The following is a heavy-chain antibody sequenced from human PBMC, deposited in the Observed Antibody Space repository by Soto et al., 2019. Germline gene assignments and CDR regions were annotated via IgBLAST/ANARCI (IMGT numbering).Heavy chain of an antibody. D-gene: IGHD4-17*01. CDR3: ARRAVTTYHFFDY. CDR1: GFTFSSFD. V-gene: IGHV3-21*06. J-gene: IGHJ4*02. CDR2: IHRASTYI. Sequence: GGSLRLSCATSGFTFSSFDMDWVRQVPGKGLEWVSSIHRASTYIYYADSVRGRFTISRDNAKSSLYLQMNSLTVEDTAVYYCARRAVTTYHFFDYWGQGALVTVS.